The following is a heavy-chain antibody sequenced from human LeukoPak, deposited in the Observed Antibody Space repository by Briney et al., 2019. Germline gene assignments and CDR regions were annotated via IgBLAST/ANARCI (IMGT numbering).Heavy chain of an antibody. CDR2: ISSSSSYI. Sequence: GGSLRLSCAASGFTFSSYSMNWVRQAPGKGLEWVSSISSSSSYIYYADSVKGRFTISRDNAKNSLYLQMNSLRAEDTAVYYCARGPYGSSGTPDAFDIWGQGTMVTVSS. J-gene: IGHJ3*02. D-gene: IGHD3-10*01. CDR1: GFTFSSYS. CDR3: ARGPYGSSGTPDAFDI. V-gene: IGHV3-21*01.